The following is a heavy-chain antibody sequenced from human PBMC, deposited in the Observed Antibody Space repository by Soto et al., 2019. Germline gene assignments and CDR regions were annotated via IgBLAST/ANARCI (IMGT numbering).Heavy chain of an antibody. J-gene: IGHJ5*02. D-gene: IGHD2-21*01. CDR3: ATLPPRIVVTLLPIPT. Sequence: SETLSLTCTVSGASISRYYWSWIRQSPGKGLEWIGYLYNTGSTIYNPSLKSRVTISVDTSKNQFSLKLTSVTAADTAVYYCATLPPRIVVTLLPIPTWGQGIQVTVSS. CDR2: LYNTGST. V-gene: IGHV4-59*12. CDR1: GASISRYY.